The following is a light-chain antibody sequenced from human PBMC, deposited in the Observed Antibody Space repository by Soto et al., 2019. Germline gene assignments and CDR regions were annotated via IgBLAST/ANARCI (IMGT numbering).Light chain of an antibody. Sequence: EIVLTQSPATLSLSPGERATLSCRASQSVGSYFAWYQQKPGQAPRLLIYDAFSRATGIPARFSGSGSGTDFTLTISSLEPEDFAVYFCQQRSSWPLTVGGVTTVEIK. CDR2: DAF. J-gene: IGKJ4*01. CDR1: QSVGSY. V-gene: IGKV3-11*01. CDR3: QQRSSWPLT.